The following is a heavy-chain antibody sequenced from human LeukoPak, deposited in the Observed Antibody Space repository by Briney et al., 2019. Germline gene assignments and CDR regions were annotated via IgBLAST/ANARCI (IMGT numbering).Heavy chain of an antibody. CDR2: ISSSSSYI. D-gene: IGHD3-22*01. Sequence: GGSLRLSCAASVFTFSSYSMNWVRQAPGKGLEWVSSISSSSSYIYYADSVKGRFTISRDNAKNSLYLQMNSLRAEDTAVYYCARDGDYYVSRGDAFDIWGQGAMVTVAS. CDR3: ARDGDYYVSRGDAFDI. CDR1: VFTFSSYS. J-gene: IGHJ3*02. V-gene: IGHV3-21*01.